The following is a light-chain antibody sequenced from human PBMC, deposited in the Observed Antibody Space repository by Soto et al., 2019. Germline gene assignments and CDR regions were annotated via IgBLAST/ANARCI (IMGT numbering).Light chain of an antibody. V-gene: IGKV1-5*01. CDR2: DAS. CDR3: QRFHTYYT. CDR1: QNINTL. Sequence: DIEMTQSPSTLSASVGDRVTITCRASQNINTLLAWYQQKPGRAPKLLIYDASSLEGGVPSRFSGSGFGTEFTLTISSLQPDDFATYYCQRFHTYYTFGQGTNVHIK. J-gene: IGKJ2*01.